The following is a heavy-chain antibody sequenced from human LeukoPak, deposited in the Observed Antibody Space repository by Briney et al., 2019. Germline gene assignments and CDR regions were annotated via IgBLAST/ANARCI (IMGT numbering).Heavy chain of an antibody. CDR3: ARSHDSYYFDA. J-gene: IGHJ4*02. Sequence: GGSLRLSCAASGFTFSTYTMTWVRHAPGNGLEWVSSISSSSSYIYYTDSVEGRLTISRDNAKNSLYLQMNSLRAEDTAVYYCARSHDSYYFDAWGQGTLVTVSS. CDR1: GFTFSTYT. V-gene: IGHV3-21*01. D-gene: IGHD1-1*01. CDR2: ISSSSSYI.